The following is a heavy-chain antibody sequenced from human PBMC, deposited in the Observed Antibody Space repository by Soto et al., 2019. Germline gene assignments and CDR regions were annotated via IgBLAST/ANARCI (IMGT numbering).Heavy chain of an antibody. V-gene: IGHV3-30-3*01. J-gene: IGHJ4*02. Sequence: QVQLVESGGGVVQPGRSLRLSCAVSGFTFSSHAMHWVRQAPGKGLEWVTLISSDGSNKYYADSVKGRFTTSRDNSKNTMYLQMNSLGVEDTAVYYCARDDEGGSDCDLGYWGQGALVTVSS. D-gene: IGHD1-26*01. CDR3: ARDDEGGSDCDLGY. CDR1: GFTFSSHA. CDR2: ISSDGSNK.